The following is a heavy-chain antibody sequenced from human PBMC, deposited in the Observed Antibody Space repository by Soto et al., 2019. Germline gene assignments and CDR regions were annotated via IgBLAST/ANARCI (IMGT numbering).Heavy chain of an antibody. CDR2: TYYRSKWYN. D-gene: IGHD1-1*01. J-gene: IGHJ5*02. CDR3: AREVTRNRWFDP. CDR1: GDPVSSNSAA. Sequence: SRTLSLTCAISGDPVSSNSAAWNWIRPSPSRGLEWLGRTYYRSKWYNDYAVSVKSRITINPDTSKNQFSLQLNSVTPEDTAVYYCAREVTRNRWFDPWGQGTLVTVSS. V-gene: IGHV6-1*01.